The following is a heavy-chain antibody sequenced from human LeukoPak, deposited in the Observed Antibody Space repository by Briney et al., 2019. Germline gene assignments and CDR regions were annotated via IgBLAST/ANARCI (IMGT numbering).Heavy chain of an antibody. CDR3: TRPGCSGGSCYSGYLGY. D-gene: IGHD2-15*01. Sequence: GGSLRLSCAASGFTFSGSAMHWVRQASGKGLEWVGRIRSKANSYATAYAASVKGRFTISRDDSKNTAYLQMNSLKTEDTAVYYCTRPGCSGGSCYSGYLGYWGQGTLVTVSS. V-gene: IGHV3-73*01. J-gene: IGHJ4*02. CDR2: IRSKANSYAT. CDR1: GFTFSGSA.